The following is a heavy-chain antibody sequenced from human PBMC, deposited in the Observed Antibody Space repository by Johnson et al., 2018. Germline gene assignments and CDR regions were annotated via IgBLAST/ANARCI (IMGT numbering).Heavy chain of an antibody. CDR2: IWYDGSNK. J-gene: IGHJ6*03. CDR3: AKDSTRPTAYMDV. CDR1: EFTFSSYG. Sequence: VQLVETGGGLVKPGGSRRLSCAASEFTFSSYGMHWVRQAPGKGLEGVAVIWYDGSNKYYADSVKGRFTISRDNSKNPLYLQMNSLRVEDTALYYCAKDSTRPTAYMDVWGKGTTVTVSS. V-gene: IGHV3-30*02. D-gene: IGHD4-11*01.